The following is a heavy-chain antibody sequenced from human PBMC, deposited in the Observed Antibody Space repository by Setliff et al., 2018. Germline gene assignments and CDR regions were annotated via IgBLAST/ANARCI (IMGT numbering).Heavy chain of an antibody. D-gene: IGHD2-2*01. CDR2: ISGSGNTI. Sequence: PGGSLRLSCVPSGFIFSDYHMSWIRQAPGKGLDWVAYISGSGNTIYYADSVKGRFTISRDNSKNTLYLQMNSLRAEDTAVYYCARAHSSTLSVHDYWGQGTLVTVSS. CDR3: ARAHSSTLSVHDY. V-gene: IGHV3-11*04. J-gene: IGHJ4*02. CDR1: GFIFSDYH.